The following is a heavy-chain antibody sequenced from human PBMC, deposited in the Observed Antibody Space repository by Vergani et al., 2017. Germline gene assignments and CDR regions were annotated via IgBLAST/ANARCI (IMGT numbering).Heavy chain of an antibody. V-gene: IGHV1-69-2*01. CDR1: GYTFTDHS. J-gene: IGHJ6*02. Sequence: EVQLVQSGAEVKKPVATMKISCKVSGYTFTDHSMHWVKQAPGKGLEWMGLVDPEDGETIYAEKFKGRVTIAADTSTDTAHLELSSLRSEDTAVYYCATPQTVTTGGMEVWGQGTTVIVSS. CDR3: ATPQTVTTGGMEV. D-gene: IGHD4-17*01. CDR2: VDPEDGET.